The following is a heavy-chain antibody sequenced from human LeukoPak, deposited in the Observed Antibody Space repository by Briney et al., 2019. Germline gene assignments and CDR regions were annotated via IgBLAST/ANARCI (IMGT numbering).Heavy chain of an antibody. V-gene: IGHV3-21*01. CDR1: GFTFSSYS. D-gene: IGHD1-26*01. CDR2: ISSSSSYI. J-gene: IGHJ4*02. Sequence: GGSLRLSCAATGFTFSSYSMNWVRQAPGKGLEWVSSISSSSSYIYYADSVKGRFTISRDNSKNTLYLQMNSLRAEDTAVYYCARGGVVGALDYWGQGTLVTVSS. CDR3: ARGGVVGALDY.